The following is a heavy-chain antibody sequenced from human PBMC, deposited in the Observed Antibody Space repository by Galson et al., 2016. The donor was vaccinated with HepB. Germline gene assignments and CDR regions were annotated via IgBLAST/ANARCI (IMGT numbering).Heavy chain of an antibody. CDR1: GDSVSSNSAT. CDR3: ARGQLGNYYHATDV. CDR2: TYYRSKWYN. Sequence: CAISGDSVSSNSATWNWIRQSPSRGLEWLGRTYYRSKWYNDYAVSVKSRITINPDTSKKQFSLQLNSVTPEDTAVYYCARGQLGNYYHATDVWGQGTTVTVSS. J-gene: IGHJ6*02. V-gene: IGHV6-1*01. D-gene: IGHD6-6*01.